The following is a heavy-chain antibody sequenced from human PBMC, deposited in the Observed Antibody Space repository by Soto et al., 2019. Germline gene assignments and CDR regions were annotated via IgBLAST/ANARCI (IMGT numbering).Heavy chain of an antibody. CDR2: INPSGGST. CDR1: GYTFTSYY. CDR3: ASAITMVRGVDYGMDV. D-gene: IGHD3-10*01. Sequence: VKVSCKASGYTFTSYYMHWVRQAPGQGLEWMGIINPSGGSTSYAQKFQGRVTMTRDTSTSTVYMELSSLRSEDTAVYYCASAITMVRGVDYGMDVWGQGTTVTVSS. V-gene: IGHV1-46*01. J-gene: IGHJ6*02.